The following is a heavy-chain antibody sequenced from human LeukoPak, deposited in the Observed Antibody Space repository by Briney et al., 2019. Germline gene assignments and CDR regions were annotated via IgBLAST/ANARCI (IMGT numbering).Heavy chain of an antibody. CDR3: ASLLTFGGVIAPLHYYYGMDV. D-gene: IGHD3-16*02. V-gene: IGHV3-53*04. Sequence: GGSLRLSCAASGFTVSSNYMSWVRQAPGKGLEWVSVIYSGGSTYYAASVKGRFTISRHNSKNTLYLQMNSLRAEDTAVYYCASLLTFGGVIAPLHYYYGMDVWGQGTTVTVSS. J-gene: IGHJ6*02. CDR2: IYSGGST. CDR1: GFTVSSNY.